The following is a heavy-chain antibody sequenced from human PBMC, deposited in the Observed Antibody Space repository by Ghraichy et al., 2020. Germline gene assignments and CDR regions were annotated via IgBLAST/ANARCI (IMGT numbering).Heavy chain of an antibody. CDR3: ARKSSGWYDGYYFDY. V-gene: IGHV4-59*01. CDR1: GGSISSYY. CDR2: IYYSGST. J-gene: IGHJ4*02. Sequence: GSLRLSCTVSGGSISSYYWSWIRQPPGKGLEWIGYIYYSGSTNYNPSLKSRVTISVDTSKNQFSLKLSSVTAADTAVYYCARKSSGWYDGYYFDYWGQGTLVTVSS. D-gene: IGHD6-19*01.